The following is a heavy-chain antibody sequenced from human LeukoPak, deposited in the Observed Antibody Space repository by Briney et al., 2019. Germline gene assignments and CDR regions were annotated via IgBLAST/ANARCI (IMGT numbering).Heavy chain of an antibody. Sequence: ASVKVSCKASGYTFTSYDINWVRQATGQGLEWMGWMNPNSGNTGYAQKFQGRVTMTRNTSISTAYMELSSLRSEDTAVYYCARVPSGLRLLEWLSRINYYFDYWGQGTLVTVSS. CDR2: MNPNSGNT. D-gene: IGHD3-3*01. V-gene: IGHV1-8*01. J-gene: IGHJ4*02. CDR1: GYTFTSYD. CDR3: ARVPSGLRLLEWLSRINYYFDY.